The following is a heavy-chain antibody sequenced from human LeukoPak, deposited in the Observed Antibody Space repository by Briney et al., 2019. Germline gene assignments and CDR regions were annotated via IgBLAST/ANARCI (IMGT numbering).Heavy chain of an antibody. Sequence: GESLKISCKGSGYSFTSYWIGWVRQMPGKGLEWMVIISPGDSDTRYCPSFQGQVTMSADKSISTAYLQWSSLKASDTAIYFCARLYTSGWYNFVYWGQGTLVTVSS. J-gene: IGHJ4*02. D-gene: IGHD6-19*01. V-gene: IGHV5-51*01. CDR3: ARLYTSGWYNFVY. CDR2: ISPGDSDT. CDR1: GYSFTSYW.